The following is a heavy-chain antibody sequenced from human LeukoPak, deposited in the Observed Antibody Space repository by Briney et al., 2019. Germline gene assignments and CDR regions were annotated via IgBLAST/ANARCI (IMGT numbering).Heavy chain of an antibody. D-gene: IGHD3-10*01. Sequence: GGSLRLSCAASGFTFSSYSMNWVRQAPGKGLEWVSSISSSSSYIYYADSVKGRFTTSRDNAKNTLYLQMNSLRAEDTAVYYCARGIPQVQGPLPSDYWGQGTLVTVSS. CDR2: ISSSSSYI. CDR1: GFTFSSYS. J-gene: IGHJ4*02. V-gene: IGHV3-21*01. CDR3: ARGIPQVQGPLPSDY.